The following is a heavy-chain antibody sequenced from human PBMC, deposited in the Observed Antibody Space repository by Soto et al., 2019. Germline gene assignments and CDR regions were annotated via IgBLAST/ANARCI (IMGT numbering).Heavy chain of an antibody. D-gene: IGHD6-13*01. Sequence: PGGSLRLSCAASGFTFSSYWMSWVRQAPGKGLEWVANIKQDGSEKYYVDSVKGRFTISRDNAKNSLYLQMNSLRAEDTAVYYCAREDPDSSSWGRWYAFDIWGQGTMVTVSS. CDR2: IKQDGSEK. CDR1: GFTFSSYW. J-gene: IGHJ3*02. CDR3: AREDPDSSSWGRWYAFDI. V-gene: IGHV3-7*01.